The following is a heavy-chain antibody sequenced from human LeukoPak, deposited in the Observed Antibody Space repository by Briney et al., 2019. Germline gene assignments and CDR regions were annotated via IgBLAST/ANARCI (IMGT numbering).Heavy chain of an antibody. CDR1: GGSISSYY. Sequence: PSETLSLTCTVSGGSISSYYWSWIRQPPGKGLEWIGYIYYSGSTNYNPSLKSRVTISVDTSKNQFSLKLSSVTAADPAVYYCARKTVADSFDYWGQGTLVTVSS. CDR3: ARKTVADSFDY. CDR2: IYYSGST. J-gene: IGHJ4*02. V-gene: IGHV4-59*01. D-gene: IGHD6-19*01.